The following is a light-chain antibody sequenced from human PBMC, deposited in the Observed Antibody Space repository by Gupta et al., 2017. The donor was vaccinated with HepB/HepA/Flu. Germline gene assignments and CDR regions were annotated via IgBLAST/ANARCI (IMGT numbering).Light chain of an antibody. CDR1: QRLSSSS. J-gene: IGKJ2*01. CDR3: QQYGGSPLYT. V-gene: IGKV3-20*01. CDR2: GTS. Sequence: GTLSLSPGERATLSCRASQRLSSSSLAWYQQKRGRAPRLLIYGTSSRATGIPDRFSGSGSGTDFTLTISGLEPEDFAMYYCQQYGGSPLYTFGQGTNLEI.